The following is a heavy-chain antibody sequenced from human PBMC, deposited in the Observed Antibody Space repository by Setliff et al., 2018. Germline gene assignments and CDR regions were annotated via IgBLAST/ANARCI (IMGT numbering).Heavy chain of an antibody. CDR3: ARGGTFRYFDF. V-gene: IGHV4-59*01. Sequence: KPSETLSLTCTVSDGSLSTYYWSWIRQPPGKGLEFIGYVYYSGTANYSPSLRSRLTISVDTSKNQFSLKLRSVTAADTAVYYCARGGTFRYFDFWGQGAPVTGSS. J-gene: IGHJ4*02. CDR2: VYYSGTA. D-gene: IGHD5-12*01. CDR1: DGSLSTYY.